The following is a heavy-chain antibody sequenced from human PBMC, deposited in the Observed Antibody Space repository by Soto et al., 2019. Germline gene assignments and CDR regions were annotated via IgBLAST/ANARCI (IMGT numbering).Heavy chain of an antibody. Sequence: GASVKVSCKASGYTFTGYYMHWVRQAPGQGLEWMGWINPNGGGTNYAQKFQGWVTMTRDTSISTAYMELSRLTSDDTAVYYCARDPHGSGSRGPFDIWGQGTMVTVS. V-gene: IGHV1-2*04. CDR3: ARDPHGSGSRGPFDI. CDR2: INPNGGGT. CDR1: GYTFTGYY. J-gene: IGHJ3*02. D-gene: IGHD3-10*01.